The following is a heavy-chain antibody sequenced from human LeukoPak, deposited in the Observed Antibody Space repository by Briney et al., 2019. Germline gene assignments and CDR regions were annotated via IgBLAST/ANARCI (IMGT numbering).Heavy chain of an antibody. D-gene: IGHD4-17*01. CDR1: GGTFSSYA. CDR2: IIPIFGTA. Sequence: ASVKVSCKASGGTFSSYAISWVRQAPGQGLEWMGGIIPIFGTASYAQKFQGRVTITADESTSTAYMELSSLRSEDTAVYYCARGGGDYAPLDYWGQGTLVTVSS. V-gene: IGHV1-69*13. CDR3: ARGGGDYAPLDY. J-gene: IGHJ4*02.